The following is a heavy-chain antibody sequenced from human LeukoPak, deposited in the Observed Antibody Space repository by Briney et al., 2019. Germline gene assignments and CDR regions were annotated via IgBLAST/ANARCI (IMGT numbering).Heavy chain of an antibody. Sequence: TGGSLRLSCAASGFTVSSNYMSWVRQAPGKGLEWVSVIYSGGSTYYADSVKGRFTISRDNSKNTLYLQMNSLRAEDTAVYYCAKRGSGWYEFDFWGQGTLVTVSS. V-gene: IGHV3-53*01. J-gene: IGHJ4*02. CDR1: GFTVSSNY. CDR2: IYSGGST. D-gene: IGHD6-19*01. CDR3: AKRGSGWYEFDF.